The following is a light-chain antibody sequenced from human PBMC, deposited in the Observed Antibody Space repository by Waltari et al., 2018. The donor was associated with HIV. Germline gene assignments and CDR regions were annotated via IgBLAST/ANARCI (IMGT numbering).Light chain of an antibody. CDR2: GAF. J-gene: IGKJ4*01. Sequence: EIVMTQSPATVSVSPGERVTLSCRASESVSSNLAWYQQKPGQAPRLLIYGAFIRATGIPDRFSGSGSETEFTLTISTLQSEDFAVYYCQQYNSWPLIGGGTKVDFK. V-gene: IGKV3D-15*03. CDR1: ESVSSN. CDR3: QQYNSWPL.